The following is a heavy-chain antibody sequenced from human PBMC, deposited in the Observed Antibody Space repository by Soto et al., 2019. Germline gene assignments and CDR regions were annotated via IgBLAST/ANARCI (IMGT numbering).Heavy chain of an antibody. V-gene: IGHV3-72*01. CDR2: IRNKPNSYTT. CDR1: GFTFSDHF. J-gene: IGHJ6*02. Sequence: PVGSLRLSCAASGFTFSDHFMDWVRQAPGKGLEWVGRIRNKPNSYTTEYAASVKGRFTISRDDSKNSLYLQMNSLKTEDTAVYYCTTVGMDVWGQGTTVTVSS. CDR3: TTVGMDV.